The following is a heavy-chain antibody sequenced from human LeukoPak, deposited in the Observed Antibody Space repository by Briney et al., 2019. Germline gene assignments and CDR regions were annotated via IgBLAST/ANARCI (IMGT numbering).Heavy chain of an antibody. CDR1: GFTFSSYA. V-gene: IGHV3-30-3*01. CDR2: ISYDGSNK. J-gene: IGHJ4*02. CDR3: ARDQTLHRFLEWLGQFDY. Sequence: GRSLRLSCAASGFTFSSYAMHWVRQAPGKGLEWVAVISYDGSNKYYADSVKGRFTISRDNSKNTLYLQMNSLRAEDTAVYYCARDQTLHRFLEWLGQFDYWGQGTLVTVSS. D-gene: IGHD3-3*01.